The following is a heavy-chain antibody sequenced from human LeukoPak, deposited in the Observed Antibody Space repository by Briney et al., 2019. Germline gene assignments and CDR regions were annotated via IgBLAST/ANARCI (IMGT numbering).Heavy chain of an antibody. CDR1: GGSISYFY. D-gene: IGHD1-1*01. V-gene: IGHV4-4*07. Sequence: KSSETLSLTCTVSGGSISYFYWSWIRQPAGKGLEWIGRIYTSGSTNYNPSLKSRVTMSVDTSKKQFSLKLSSVTAADTAVYYCAKEQSDRTGRRFEDWGQGTLVTVSS. J-gene: IGHJ4*02. CDR2: IYTSGST. CDR3: AKEQSDRTGRRFED.